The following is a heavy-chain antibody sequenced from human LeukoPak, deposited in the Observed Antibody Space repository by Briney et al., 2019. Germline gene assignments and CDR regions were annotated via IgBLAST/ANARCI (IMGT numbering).Heavy chain of an antibody. CDR1: GYTFTSYG. CDR2: ISAYNGNT. J-gene: IGHJ2*01. V-gene: IGHV1-18*01. Sequence: GASVKVSCKASGYTFTSYGISWVRQAPGQGLEWMGWISAYNGNTNYAQKLQGRVTMTTDTSTSTAYMELRSLRSDDTAVYYCARAGGAARPHWFNRDKVTKHWYFDLWGRGTLVTVSS. D-gene: IGHD6-6*01. CDR3: ARAGGAARPHWFNRDKVTKHWYFDL.